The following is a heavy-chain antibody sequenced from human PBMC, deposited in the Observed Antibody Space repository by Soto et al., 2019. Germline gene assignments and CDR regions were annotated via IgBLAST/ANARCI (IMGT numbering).Heavy chain of an antibody. CDR3: ARDWAYSTTQEFDS. V-gene: IGHV3-66*01. J-gene: IGHJ4*02. D-gene: IGHD5-12*01. CDR1: GFTVTCNY. CDR2: IYSGGGT. Sequence: EVQLVESGGGLVRPGGSLRLSCAASGFTVTCNYMSWVRQAPGKGLEWVSVIYSGGGTYYADSVKGRFTISRDNSKNTLYLQINSLRVEDTAVYYCARDWAYSTTQEFDSWGQGTLVTVSS.